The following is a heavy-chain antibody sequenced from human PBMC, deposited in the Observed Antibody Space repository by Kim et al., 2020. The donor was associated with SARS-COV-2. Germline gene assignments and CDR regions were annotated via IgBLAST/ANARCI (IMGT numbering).Heavy chain of an antibody. J-gene: IGHJ6*02. CDR1: AFTFSSYA. V-gene: IGHV3-23*01. CDR3: AKEKLDIRDYYYGMDV. CDR2: ISGSGGST. D-gene: IGHD5-12*01. Sequence: GGSLRLSCAASAFTFSSYAMSWVRQAPGKGLEWVSAISGSGGSTYYADSVKGRFTISRDNSKNTLYLQMNSLRAEDTAVYYCAKEKLDIRDYYYGMDVWGQGTTVTVSS.